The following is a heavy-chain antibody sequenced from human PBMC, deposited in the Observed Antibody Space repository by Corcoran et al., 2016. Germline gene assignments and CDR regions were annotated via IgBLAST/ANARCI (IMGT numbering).Heavy chain of an antibody. V-gene: IGHV4-34*01. CDR1: GGSFSGYY. CDR3: ARGPTHAPAGY. D-gene: IGHD2-2*01. J-gene: IGHJ4*02. CDR2: INHSGST. Sequence: QVQLQQWGAGLLKPSETLSLTCAVYGGSFSGYYWSWIRQPPGKGLEWIGEINHSGSTNYNPSLKSRVTISVDTSKNQFSLKLSSVTAADTAVYYCARGPTHAPAGYWGQGTLVTVSS.